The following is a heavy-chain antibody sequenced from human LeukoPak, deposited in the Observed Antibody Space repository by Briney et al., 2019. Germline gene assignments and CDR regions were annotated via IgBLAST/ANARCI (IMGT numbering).Heavy chain of an antibody. CDR2: IYYSGST. CDR3: ARVGGYTAMVTWRYYFDY. J-gene: IGHJ4*02. CDR1: GGSISSYY. D-gene: IGHD5-18*01. Sequence: SETLSLTCTVSGGSISSYYWSWLRQPPGKGLEGIGYIYYSGSTNYNPSLKSRVTISVDTSKNQFSLKLSSVTAADTAVYYCARVGGYTAMVTWRYYFDYWGQGTLVTVSS. V-gene: IGHV4-59*01.